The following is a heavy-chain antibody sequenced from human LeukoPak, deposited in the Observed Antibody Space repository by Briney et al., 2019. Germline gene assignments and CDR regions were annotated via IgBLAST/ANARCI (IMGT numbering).Heavy chain of an antibody. J-gene: IGHJ6*03. Sequence: SQTLSLTCAISGDSVSSNSAAWNWIRQSPSRGLEWLGRTYYRTKWYNDYAVSVKSRITINPDTSKNQFSLQLNSVTPEDTAVYYCAGITIFGVGPDYYYYMDVWGKGTTVTVSS. CDR2: TYYRTKWYN. CDR1: GDSVSSNSAA. D-gene: IGHD3-3*01. V-gene: IGHV6-1*01. CDR3: AGITIFGVGPDYYYYMDV.